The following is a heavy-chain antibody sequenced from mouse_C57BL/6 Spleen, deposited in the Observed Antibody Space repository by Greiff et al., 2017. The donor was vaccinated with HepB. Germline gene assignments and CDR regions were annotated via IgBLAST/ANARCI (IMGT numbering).Heavy chain of an antibody. CDR1: GYAFSSSW. J-gene: IGHJ1*03. CDR3: ARSDGSSYEGYFDV. D-gene: IGHD1-1*01. V-gene: IGHV1-82*01. Sequence: VQLQQSGPELVKPGASVKISCKASGYAFSSSWMNWVKQRPGKGLEWIGRIYPGDGDTNYTGKFKGKATLTADKSSSTAYMQLSGLASEDSAVYFCARSDGSSYEGYFDVWGTGTMVTVSS. CDR2: IYPGDGDT.